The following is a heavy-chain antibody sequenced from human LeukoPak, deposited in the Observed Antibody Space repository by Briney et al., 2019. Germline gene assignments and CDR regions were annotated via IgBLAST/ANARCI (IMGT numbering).Heavy chain of an antibody. CDR3: ARGGGDFWSAYYSGYYFDY. V-gene: IGHV3-7*01. CDR1: GFTFTNYW. D-gene: IGHD3-3*01. CDR2: IKQDGSEK. J-gene: IGHJ4*02. Sequence: GGSLRLSCAASGFTFTNYWMSWVRQAPGKGLEWVANIKQDGSEKYHVDSVKGRFTISRDNAKSSLYLQMNSLRAEDTAVYYCARGGGDFWSAYYSGYYFDYWGQGTLVTVSS.